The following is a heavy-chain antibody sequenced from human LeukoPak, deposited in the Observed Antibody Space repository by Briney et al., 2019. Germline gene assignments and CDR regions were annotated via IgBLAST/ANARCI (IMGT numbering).Heavy chain of an antibody. D-gene: IGHD1-1*01. V-gene: IGHV4-59*01. Sequence: TSETLSLTCTVSGGSISSYYWSWIRQPPGKGPEWIGYIYYSGSTNYNPSLKSRVTISVDTSKNQFSLKLSSVTAADTAVYYCARGGSTGTNLNCVDPRGQGTLVTVSS. J-gene: IGHJ5*02. CDR2: IYYSGST. CDR1: GGSISSYY. CDR3: ARGGSTGTNLNCVDP.